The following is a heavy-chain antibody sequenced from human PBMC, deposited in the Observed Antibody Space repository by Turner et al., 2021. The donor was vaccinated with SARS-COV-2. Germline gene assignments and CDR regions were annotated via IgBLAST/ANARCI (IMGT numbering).Heavy chain of an antibody. Sequence: QVQLVESGGVVVHPGRSRRLSCSASVFTFSSYGMHWVRQATGKGLEWVAVISYDGNNKYYADTVKSRFTISRDNSKNTLYLQMNSLRAEDTAVYYCAKQLGLYSNPMYYFDYWGQGTLVTVSS. CDR2: ISYDGNNK. V-gene: IGHV3-30*18. D-gene: IGHD4-4*01. CDR1: VFTFSSYG. J-gene: IGHJ4*02. CDR3: AKQLGLYSNPMYYFDY.